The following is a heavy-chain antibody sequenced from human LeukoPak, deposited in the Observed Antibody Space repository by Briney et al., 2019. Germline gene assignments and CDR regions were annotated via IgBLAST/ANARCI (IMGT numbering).Heavy chain of an antibody. CDR1: GFTFNSYN. CDR3: ARDPPRVVGANFDY. Sequence: GRSMRLSCAASGFTFNSYNMNCVRQAERGVLEWVSYISSSGSTIYYADSVKGRFTISRDNAKNSLYLQMNSLRAEDTAVYYCARDPPRVVGANFDYWGQGTLVTVSS. J-gene: IGHJ4*02. CDR2: ISSSGSTI. V-gene: IGHV3-48*03. D-gene: IGHD1-26*01.